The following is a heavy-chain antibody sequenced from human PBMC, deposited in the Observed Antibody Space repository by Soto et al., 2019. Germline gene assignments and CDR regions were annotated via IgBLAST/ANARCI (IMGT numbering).Heavy chain of an antibody. V-gene: IGHV3-15*01. CDR3: TTDFGYCSGGSCYDPANFDY. J-gene: IGHJ4*02. Sequence: GGSLRLSCAASGFTFSNAWVSWVRQAPGKGLEWVGRIKSKTDGGTTDYAAPVKGRFTISRDDSKNTLYLQMNSLKTEDTAVYYCTTDFGYCSGGSCYDPANFDYWGQGTLVTVSS. CDR2: IKSKTDGGTT. D-gene: IGHD2-15*01. CDR1: GFTFSNAW.